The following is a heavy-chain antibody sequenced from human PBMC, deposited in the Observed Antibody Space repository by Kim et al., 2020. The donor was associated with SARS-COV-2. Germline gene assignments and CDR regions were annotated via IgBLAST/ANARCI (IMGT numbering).Heavy chain of an antibody. CDR3: ARDRRGSSRLGAFDY. Sequence: SVKGRFTTTGDNAKNSLYLQMNSLRAEDTSVYYCARDRRGSSRLGAFDYWGQGTLVTVSS. V-gene: IGHV3-21*01. J-gene: IGHJ4*02. D-gene: IGHD6-13*01.